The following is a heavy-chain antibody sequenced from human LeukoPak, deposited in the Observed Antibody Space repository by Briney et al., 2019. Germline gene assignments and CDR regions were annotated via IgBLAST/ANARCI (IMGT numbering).Heavy chain of an antibody. V-gene: IGHV4-59*08. D-gene: IGHD2-15*01. CDR3: ARWYCSGGTCFHLDD. Sequence: SETLSLTCTVSGGSISGYYWSWIRQPPGEGLEWIGYIFSSASAAYNPSLRSRVTASIDTSKNQFSLKLSSVTAADTAVYYCARWYCSGGTCFHLDDWGQGTLVTVSS. CDR1: GGSISGYY. J-gene: IGHJ4*02. CDR2: IFSSASA.